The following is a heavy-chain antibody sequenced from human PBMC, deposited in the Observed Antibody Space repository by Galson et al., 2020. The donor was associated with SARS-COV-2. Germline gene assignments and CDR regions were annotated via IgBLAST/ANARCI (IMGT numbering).Heavy chain of an antibody. J-gene: IGHJ4*02. CDR2: ISANNVNT. CDR3: ARGSYYYDSSGYYPPFDY. Sequence: ASVQVSCTATGYAFLTHGISWVRQAPGQGLEWMGWISANNVNTHYVEKFQGRVTMTTETSTSTAYMELRSLRSDDTVVYYCARGSYYYDSSGYYPPFDYWGQRTLVTVSS. CDR1: GYAFLTHG. V-gene: IGHV1-18*01. D-gene: IGHD3-22*01.